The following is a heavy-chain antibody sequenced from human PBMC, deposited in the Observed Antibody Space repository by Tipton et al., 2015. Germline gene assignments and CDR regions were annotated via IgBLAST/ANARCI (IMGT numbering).Heavy chain of an antibody. Sequence: TLSLTCTVSGVSISSGNYYWGWIRQPPGKGLEWIGHISYNGSTCCNPSLKSRLTTSIDTSKNQFSLNLTSVTAADTAMYYCARGGGDNYIWGSSRFDSWGQGILVTVSS. CDR2: ISYNGST. D-gene: IGHD3-16*02. CDR3: ARGGGDNYIWGSSRFDS. V-gene: IGHV4-30-4*08. J-gene: IGHJ5*01. CDR1: GVSISSGNYY.